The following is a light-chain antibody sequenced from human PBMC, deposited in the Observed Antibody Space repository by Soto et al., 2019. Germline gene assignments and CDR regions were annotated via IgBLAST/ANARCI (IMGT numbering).Light chain of an antibody. J-gene: IGLJ2*01. CDR3: SSYTVSTDVV. CDR2: EVS. Sequence: QSALTQPASLSGSPGQSVTISCSGTTSDFVNYNYVSWYQHHPGKAPQLILFEVSNRPSGVSSRCSGSKSGNTASLIISGLEAEDEAYYYCSSYTVSTDVVFGGGTKVTVL. V-gene: IGLV2-14*01. CDR1: TSDFVNYNY.